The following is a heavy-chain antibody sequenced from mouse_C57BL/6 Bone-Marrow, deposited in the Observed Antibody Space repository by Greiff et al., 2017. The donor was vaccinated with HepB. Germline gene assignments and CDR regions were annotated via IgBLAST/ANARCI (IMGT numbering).Heavy chain of an antibody. CDR3: AREILPSYAMDY. J-gene: IGHJ4*01. CDR2: ISYSGST. D-gene: IGHD1-1*01. CDR1: GYSITSGYD. Sequence: EVQLQESGPGMVKPSQSLSLTCTVTGYSITSGYDWHWIRHFPGNKLEWMGYISYSGSTNYNPSLKSRISITHDTSKNHFFLKLNSVTTEDTATYYCAREILPSYAMDYWGQGTSVTVSS. V-gene: IGHV3-1*01.